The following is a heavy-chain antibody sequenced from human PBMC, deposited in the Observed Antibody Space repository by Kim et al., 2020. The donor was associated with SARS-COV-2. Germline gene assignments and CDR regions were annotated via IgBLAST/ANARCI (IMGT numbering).Heavy chain of an antibody. J-gene: IGHJ6*02. CDR3: ARDVGYYGSGSYYYYYGMDV. CDR1: GFTVSSNY. V-gene: IGHV3-66*01. CDR2: IYSGGST. D-gene: IGHD3-10*01. Sequence: GGSLRLSCAASGFTVSSNYMSWVRQAPGKGLEWVSVIYSGGSTYYADSVKGRFTISRDNSQNTLYLQMNSLRAEDTAVYYCARDVGYYGSGSYYYYYGMDVWGQGTTVTVSS.